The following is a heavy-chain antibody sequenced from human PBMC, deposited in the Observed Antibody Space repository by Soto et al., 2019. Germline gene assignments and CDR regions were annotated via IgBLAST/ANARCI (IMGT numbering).Heavy chain of an antibody. CDR3: AKSLCHTTAGLLPPFDYSAMDV. CDR2: IIPFLRTP. J-gene: IGHJ6*02. Sequence: QVQLVQSGPEVKKPGSSVKVSCESSGDTFRSYAMSWVRQAPGQGLEWMGGIIPFLRTPNYSQKFQGRVTITADEATRATYMELRGLSSQDTAIYFCAKSLCHTTAGLLPPFDYSAMDVWGPGTTVTVSS. D-gene: IGHD1-1*01. V-gene: IGHV1-69*01. CDR1: GDTFRSYA.